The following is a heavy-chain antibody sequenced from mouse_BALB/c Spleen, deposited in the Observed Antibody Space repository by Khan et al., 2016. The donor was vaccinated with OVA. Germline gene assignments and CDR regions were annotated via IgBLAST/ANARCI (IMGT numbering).Heavy chain of an antibody. J-gene: IGHJ3*01. CDR2: MIYTGYT. V-gene: IGHV3-8*02. Sequence: EVQLQESGPSLVKPSQTLSLTCSVTGDSITSGYWSWIRKFPGNKLEYMGYMIYTGYTDYNTSLKSRIAITRHTSKTQYYLQLNSVTAEDTATYYGARSTYRYAFAYWGQGTLVTVSA. CDR3: ARSTYRYAFAY. CDR1: GDSITSGY. D-gene: IGHD2-14*01.